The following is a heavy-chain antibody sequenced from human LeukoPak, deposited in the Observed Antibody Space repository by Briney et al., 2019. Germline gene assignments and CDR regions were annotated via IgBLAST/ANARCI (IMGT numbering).Heavy chain of an antibody. CDR3: ASGVGSWYLCYFDY. CDR1: GGSISSYY. Sequence: SETLSLTCTVSGGSISSYYWSWIRQPPGKGLEWIGYIYYSGSTNYNPSLKSRVTISVDTSKNQFSLKLSSVTAADTAVYYCASGVGSWYLCYFDYWGQGTLVTVSS. CDR2: IYYSGST. J-gene: IGHJ4*02. D-gene: IGHD6-13*01. V-gene: IGHV4-59*01.